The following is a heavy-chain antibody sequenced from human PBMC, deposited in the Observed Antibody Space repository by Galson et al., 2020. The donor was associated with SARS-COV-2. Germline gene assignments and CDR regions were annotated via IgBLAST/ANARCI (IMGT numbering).Heavy chain of an antibody. CDR3: AKEGLPDGFDI. CDR1: GFILSNYG. CDR2: IWYDGSNK. J-gene: IGHJ3*02. V-gene: IGHV3-33*06. Sequence: GESLKISCAASGFILSNYGMHWVRHAPGKGLEWVAVIWYDGSNKYYADSVKGRFTISRDNSNNTLYLQMSSLRDEDTAVYYCAKEGLPDGFDIWGQGTMVTVSS.